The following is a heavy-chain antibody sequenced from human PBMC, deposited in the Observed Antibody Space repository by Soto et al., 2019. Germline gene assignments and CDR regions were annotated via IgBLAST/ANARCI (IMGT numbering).Heavy chain of an antibody. CDR2: IIPIFGTA. J-gene: IGHJ6*02. Sequence: SVKVSCKASGVTFSSYAISWVRQAPGQGLEWMGGIIPIFGTANYAQKFQGRVTITADESTSTAYMELSSLRSEDTAVYYCASLAYCGGDCSPRDYYYYGMDVWGQGTTVTVSS. V-gene: IGHV1-69*13. D-gene: IGHD2-21*02. CDR1: GVTFSSYA. CDR3: ASLAYCGGDCSPRDYYYYGMDV.